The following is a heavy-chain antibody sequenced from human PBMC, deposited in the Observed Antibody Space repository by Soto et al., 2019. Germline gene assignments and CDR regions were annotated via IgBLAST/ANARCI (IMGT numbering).Heavy chain of an antibody. V-gene: IGHV4-31*03. Sequence: QVQLQESGPGLVKPSQTLSLTCTVSGGSISSGGYYWSWIRQHPGKGLEWIGYIYYSGSTYYNPSPKVRVTLPLDTSKNKSPLKLSSVTAADTAVYYCAGGRRGSYRYTEPSSFAYWGQGTRVTVSS. CDR3: AGGRRGSYRYTEPSSFAY. CDR1: GGSISSGGYY. D-gene: IGHD3-16*02. J-gene: IGHJ4*02. CDR2: IYYSGST.